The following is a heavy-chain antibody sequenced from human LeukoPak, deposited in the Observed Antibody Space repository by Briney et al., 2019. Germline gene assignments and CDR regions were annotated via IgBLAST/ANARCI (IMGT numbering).Heavy chain of an antibody. V-gene: IGHV4-39*07. J-gene: IGHJ6*02. CDR3: ARLFVGMDV. CDR1: GGFTSGDY. Sequence: SETLSLTCTVSGGFTSGDYWGWIRQPPGKGLEWIGSIYYSGSTYYNPSLKSRVTISVDTSKNQFSLKLSSVTAADTAVYYCARLFVGMDVWGQGTTVTVSS. CDR2: IYYSGST.